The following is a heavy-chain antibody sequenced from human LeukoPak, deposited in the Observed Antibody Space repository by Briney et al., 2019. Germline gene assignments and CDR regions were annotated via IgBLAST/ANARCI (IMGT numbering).Heavy chain of an antibody. V-gene: IGHV3-74*01. D-gene: IGHD3-10*01. CDR1: GFTFSSYW. CDR2: IYSDGNIT. CDR3: TRDSGSGSYYTIPWFDP. Sequence: PGGSLRLSCSGSGFTFSSYWMHWVRQAPGKGLVWVSRIYSDGNITSYADSVKGRFTISRDNAKNTLYLQMNSLRAEDTAVYYCTRDSGSGSYYTIPWFDPWGQGTLVTVSA. J-gene: IGHJ5*02.